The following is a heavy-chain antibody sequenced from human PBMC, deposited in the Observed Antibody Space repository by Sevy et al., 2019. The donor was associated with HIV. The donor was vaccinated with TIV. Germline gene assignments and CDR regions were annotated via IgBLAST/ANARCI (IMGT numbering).Heavy chain of an antibody. Sequence: GGSLRLSCAASGFTFSNAWMSWVRQAPGKGLEWVGRIESKTDGGTTDYAAPVKGRFTISRDDSKNTLYLQMNSLKTEDTAVYYCTTDRYYDSSGHWGAFDIWGQGTMVTVSS. CDR1: GFTFSNAW. J-gene: IGHJ3*02. CDR3: TTDRYYDSSGHWGAFDI. V-gene: IGHV3-15*04. D-gene: IGHD3-22*01. CDR2: IESKTDGGTT.